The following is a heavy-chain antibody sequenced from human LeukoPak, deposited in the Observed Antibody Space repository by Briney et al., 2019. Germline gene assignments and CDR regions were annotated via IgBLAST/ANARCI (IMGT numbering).Heavy chain of an antibody. J-gene: IGHJ4*02. CDR3: ARVRSGYDPYYFDY. CDR1: GGSISRGSYY. CDR2: IYSSGGT. V-gene: IGHV4-61*02. Sequence: SQTLSLTCTVSGGSISRGSYYWRWIRQPAGKGLEWIGRIYSSGGTNYNPSLKSRVTISVDTSKNQFSLKLSSVTAADTAVYYCARVRSGYDPYYFDYWGQGTLVTVSA. D-gene: IGHD5-12*01.